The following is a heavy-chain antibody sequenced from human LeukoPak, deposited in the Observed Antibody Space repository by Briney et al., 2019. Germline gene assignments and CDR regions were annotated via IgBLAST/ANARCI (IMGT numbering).Heavy chain of an antibody. CDR2: INNNGDIK. CDR3: AKDRSLTPYNWFDP. CDR1: GFTFTSYS. J-gene: IGHJ5*02. Sequence: GGSLRLSCAASGFTFTSYSMNWVRQTPGKGLEWVSTINNNGDIKYYADSVKGRFTISRDNSKNTLYLQMNSLRAEDTAVYYCAKDRSLTPYNWFDPWGQGTLVTVSS. V-gene: IGHV3-23*01.